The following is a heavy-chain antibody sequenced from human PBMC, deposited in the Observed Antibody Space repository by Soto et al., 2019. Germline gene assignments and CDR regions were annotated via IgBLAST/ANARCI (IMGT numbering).Heavy chain of an antibody. J-gene: IGHJ4*02. D-gene: IGHD3-3*01. V-gene: IGHV4-39*07. CDR3: AKDGVNPRSIKIFAVVFTPFDY. CDR2: IYYSGSN. Sequence: SETLSLTCTVSGGSISSSSYYWGWIRQPPGKGLEWIGSIYYSGSNYYTPSLKSTVTISIDKNKNQFSLKLITVTAEDTAVYFCAKDGVNPRSIKIFAVVFTPFDYWGQGTLVTVSS. CDR1: GGSISSSSYY.